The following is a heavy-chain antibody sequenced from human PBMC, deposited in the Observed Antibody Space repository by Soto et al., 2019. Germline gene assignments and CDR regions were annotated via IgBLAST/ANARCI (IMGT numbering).Heavy chain of an antibody. Sequence: QVRLQESGPGLVRPSETLSLSCAISGTSIRSHYWTWIRQTPEKGLEWIGSVHHSGSATYAPSLQSRVTISVDTSKKQFSLRLTSLTAADTAMYYCARRLPGSGTYSLDFWGQGTLVTFSS. V-gene: IGHV4-59*08. J-gene: IGHJ4*02. CDR2: VHHSGSA. D-gene: IGHD3-10*01. CDR1: GTSIRSHY. CDR3: ARRLPGSGTYSLDF.